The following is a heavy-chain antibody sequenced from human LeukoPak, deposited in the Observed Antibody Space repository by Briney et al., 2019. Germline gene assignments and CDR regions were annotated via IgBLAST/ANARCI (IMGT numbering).Heavy chain of an antibody. CDR1: GFTFSDYG. J-gene: IGHJ3*02. D-gene: IGHD7-27*01. CDR3: ARWGRVFDI. CDR2: ISSSSVTI. V-gene: IGHV3-48*02. Sequence: PGGSLRLSCAASGFTFSDYGMNWVRQAPGKGLEWVTYISSSSVTIYYADSVKGRFAISRDNAKNSLYLQMNSLRDEDTAVYYCARWGRVFDIWGQGTVVTVSS.